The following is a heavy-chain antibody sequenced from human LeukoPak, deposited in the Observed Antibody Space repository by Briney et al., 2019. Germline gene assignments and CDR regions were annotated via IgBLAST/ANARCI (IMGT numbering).Heavy chain of an antibody. CDR2: IYHSGST. Sequence: SETLSLTCTVSGGSISSGGYYWSWIRQPPGKGLEWIGYIYHSGSTYYNPSLKSRVTISVDRSKNQFSLKLSSVTAADTAVYYCARTEQLRGAGDYWGQGTLVTVSS. CDR3: ARTEQLRGAGDY. J-gene: IGHJ4*02. V-gene: IGHV4-30-2*01. CDR1: GGSISSGGYY. D-gene: IGHD6-6*01.